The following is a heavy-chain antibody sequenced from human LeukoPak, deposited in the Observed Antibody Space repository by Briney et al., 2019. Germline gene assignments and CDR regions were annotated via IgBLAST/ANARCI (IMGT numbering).Heavy chain of an antibody. CDR3: AKGGQYSGYDIHS. V-gene: IGHV3-23*01. Sequence: GGSLRVSCAASEFTFISYAMSWVRQAPGKGLEWVSGISGSGSSTYYADSVKGRFTISRDNSKNTLYLQINSLRAEDTALYYCAKGGQYSGYDIHSWGQGTLVTVSS. CDR1: EFTFISYA. J-gene: IGHJ4*02. D-gene: IGHD5-12*01. CDR2: ISGSGSST.